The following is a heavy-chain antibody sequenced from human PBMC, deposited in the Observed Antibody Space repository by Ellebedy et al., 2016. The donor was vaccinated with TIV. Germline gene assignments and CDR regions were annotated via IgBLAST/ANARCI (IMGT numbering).Heavy chain of an antibody. D-gene: IGHD2-2*01. V-gene: IGHV3-64*01. J-gene: IGHJ5*02. CDR2: ISSNGGST. CDR3: ARGLGEYQLPENWFDP. CDR1: GFTFSSYG. Sequence: GESLKISCAASGFTFSSYGMHWVRQAPGKGLEYVSAISSNGGSTYYANSVKGRFTISRDNSKNTLYLQMGSLRAEDMAVYYCARGLGEYQLPENWFDPWGQGTLVTVSS.